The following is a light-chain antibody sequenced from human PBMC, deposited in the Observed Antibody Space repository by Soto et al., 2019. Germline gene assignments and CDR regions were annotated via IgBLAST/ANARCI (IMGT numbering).Light chain of an antibody. CDR3: HQYGTSPYT. V-gene: IGKV3-20*01. CDR2: GAT. CDR1: QSVSTNY. Sequence: EIVLTQSPGTLSLSPGERATLSCRASQSVSTNYLAWYQQKPGQSPRLLIYGATSRATGIPDRFSGSGSGTDFILTISRLEPEDFAVYFCHQYGTSPYTFAQGTKVDI. J-gene: IGKJ2*01.